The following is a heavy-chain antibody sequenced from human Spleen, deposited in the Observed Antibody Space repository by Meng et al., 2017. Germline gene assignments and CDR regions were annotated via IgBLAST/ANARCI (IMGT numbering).Heavy chain of an antibody. CDR1: GGSFSDYY. J-gene: IGHJ4*02. Sequence: VQLRCWGAGVFTPSQTLPLTCVVSGGSFSDYYWSWIRQPPGKGLEWIGEINHSGSTNYNPSLESRATISVDTSQNNLSLKLSSVTAADSAVYYCARGPTTMAHDFDYWGQGTLVTVSS. CDR3: ARGPTTMAHDFDY. V-gene: IGHV4-34*01. D-gene: IGHD4-11*01. CDR2: INHSGST.